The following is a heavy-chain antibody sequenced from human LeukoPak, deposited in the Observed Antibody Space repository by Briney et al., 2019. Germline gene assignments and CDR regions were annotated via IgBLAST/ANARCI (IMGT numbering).Heavy chain of an antibody. CDR3: ATGGTYWSTWTGR. V-gene: IGHV3-74*01. J-gene: IGHJ4*02. CDR1: GFTFSNYW. CDR2: IKFDGIET. Sequence: GGSLRLSCVASGFTFSNYWMLWVRQAPGKGLVWVSRIKFDGIETNYADSVTGRFTISRDNAKNTLYLQMTSLRAEDTALYYCATGGTYWSTWTGRWGQGTLVTVPS. D-gene: IGHD3-10*01.